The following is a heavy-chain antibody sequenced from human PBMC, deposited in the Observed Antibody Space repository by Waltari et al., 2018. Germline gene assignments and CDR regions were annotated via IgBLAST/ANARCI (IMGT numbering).Heavy chain of an antibody. V-gene: IGHV1-2*02. Sequence: QVQLVQSGPEVKKPGASVKVSCPASGYSFPDYHLHRVRETPGQGPEWLCWINPKNGYPCYAQNFLGRVTMTRDTSINTVYMDLSGLRSDDTAVFYCARDPGPIVGAPDYWGQGTLVTVSS. D-gene: IGHD1-26*01. CDR1: GYSFPDYH. CDR3: ARDPGPIVGAPDY. CDR2: INPKNGYP. J-gene: IGHJ4*02.